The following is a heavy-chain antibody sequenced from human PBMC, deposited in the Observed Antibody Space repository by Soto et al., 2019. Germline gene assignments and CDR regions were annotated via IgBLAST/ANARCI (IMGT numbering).Heavy chain of an antibody. CDR2: IIPIPGTA. CDR1: GGTFGSYA. J-gene: IGHJ6*02. Sequence: QVPLVQSGAEVKKPGSSVKVSCKASGGTFGSYAISWVRQAPGQGLEWMGGIIPIPGTANYAQKFQGRVTIAADESTSTACMELSSLSSEDTAVYYCARSQGSSTSLQIYYYYYYGMDVWGQGTTVTVSS. V-gene: IGHV1-69*01. CDR3: ARSQGSSTSLQIYYYYYYGMDV. D-gene: IGHD2-2*01.